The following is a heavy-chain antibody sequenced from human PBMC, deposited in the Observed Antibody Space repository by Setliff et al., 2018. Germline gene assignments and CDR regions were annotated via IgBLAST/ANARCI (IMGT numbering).Heavy chain of an antibody. CDR1: GGTFSSYA. J-gene: IGHJ4*02. V-gene: IGHV1-69*06. D-gene: IGHD3-22*01. CDR2: IIPIFGTA. CDR3: ARDRPPYYYDSSGYYYSAGNFDY. Sequence: SVKVSCKASGGTFSSYAISWVRQAPGQGLEWMGGIIPIFGTANYAQKFQGRVTITADKSTSTAYMELSSLRSEDTAVYYCARDRPPYYYDSSGYYYSAGNFDYWGQGTLVTVSS.